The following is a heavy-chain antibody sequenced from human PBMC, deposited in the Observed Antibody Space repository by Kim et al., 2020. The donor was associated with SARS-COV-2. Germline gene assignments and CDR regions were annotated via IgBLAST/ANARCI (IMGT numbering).Heavy chain of an antibody. D-gene: IGHD2-15*01. CDR2: IDHSGST. J-gene: IGHJ4*02. Sequence: SETLSLTCAVYRGSFSGHYWNWIRQAPGMGLEWIGEIDHSGSTNYNPSLRSRVTLSVDTSKNQFSLRLSSVTAADTAVYYCARRAAGGDWWGQGTPVTVS. CDR1: RGSFSGHY. V-gene: IGHV4-34*01. CDR3: ARRAAGGDW.